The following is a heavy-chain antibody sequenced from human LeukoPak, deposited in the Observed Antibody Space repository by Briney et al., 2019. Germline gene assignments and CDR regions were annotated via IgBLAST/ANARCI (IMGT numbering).Heavy chain of an antibody. Sequence: PGGSLRLSCATSGFTFSGSVMHWVRQASGRGLEWFGRIRSKPNSYATAYAASVKGRFTISRDDSRNTAYLQMNSLRTEDTAVYYGTRLWGDCGGDCYSHDFWGQGTLVTVSS. J-gene: IGHJ4*02. CDR1: GFTFSGSV. V-gene: IGHV3-73*01. CDR3: TRLWGDCGGDCYSHDF. CDR2: IRSKPNSYAT. D-gene: IGHD2-21*02.